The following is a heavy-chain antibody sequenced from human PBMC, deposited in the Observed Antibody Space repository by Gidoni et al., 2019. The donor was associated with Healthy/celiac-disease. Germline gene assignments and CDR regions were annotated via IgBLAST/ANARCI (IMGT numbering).Heavy chain of an antibody. J-gene: IGHJ4*02. Sequence: VQLVESGGGLVKPGGSLRLSCAASGFTFSSYSMNWVRQAPGKGLEWVSSISSSSSYIYYADSVKGRFTISRDNAKNSLYLQMNSLRAEDTAVYYCARFHSAAAVFDYWGQGTLVTVSS. CDR1: GFTFSSYS. V-gene: IGHV3-21*01. CDR3: ARFHSAAAVFDY. D-gene: IGHD6-13*01. CDR2: ISSSSSYI.